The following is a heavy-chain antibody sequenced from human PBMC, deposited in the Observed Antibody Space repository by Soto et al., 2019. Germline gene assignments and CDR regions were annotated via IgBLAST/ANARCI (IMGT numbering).Heavy chain of an antibody. CDR3: AKNPSLITMVRGASNWFDP. CDR1: GFTFSSYA. V-gene: IGHV3-23*01. J-gene: IGHJ5*02. D-gene: IGHD3-10*01. CDR2: ISGSGGST. Sequence: PGGSLRLSCSASGFTFSSYAMSWVRQAPGKGLEWVSAISGSGGSTYYADSVKGRFTISRDNSKNTLYLQMNSLRAEDTAVYYCAKNPSLITMVRGASNWFDPWGQGTLVTVSS.